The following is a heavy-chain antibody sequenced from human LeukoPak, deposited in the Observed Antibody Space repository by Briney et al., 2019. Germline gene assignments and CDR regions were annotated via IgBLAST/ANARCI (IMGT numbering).Heavy chain of an antibody. CDR1: GFTVSSNY. Sequence: QPGGSLRLSCATSGFTVSSNYMSWVRQAPGKGLEWVSVIYDSGTTYYADSVKGRFLISRDTSKNTVDLQMNSLRVEDTAVYYCAGRRSSGWYAYWGQGTLVTVSS. V-gene: IGHV3-53*01. J-gene: IGHJ4*02. CDR2: IYDSGTT. D-gene: IGHD6-19*01. CDR3: AGRRSSGWYAY.